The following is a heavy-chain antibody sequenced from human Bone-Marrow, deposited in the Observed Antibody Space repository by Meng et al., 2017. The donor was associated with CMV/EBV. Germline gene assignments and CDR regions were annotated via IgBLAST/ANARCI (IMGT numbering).Heavy chain of an antibody. CDR3: ARDLTIFGGGY. CDR2: ISSSSSYI. Sequence: GESLKISCAASGFTFSSYSMNWVRQAPGKGLEWVSSISSSSSYIYYAGSVKGRFTISRDNAKNSLYLQMNSLRAEDTAVYYCARDLTIFGGGYWGQGTLVTVSS. D-gene: IGHD3-3*01. J-gene: IGHJ4*02. V-gene: IGHV3-21*01. CDR1: GFTFSSYS.